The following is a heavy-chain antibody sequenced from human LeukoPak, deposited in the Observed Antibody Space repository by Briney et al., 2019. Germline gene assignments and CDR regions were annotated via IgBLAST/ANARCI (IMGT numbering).Heavy chain of an antibody. D-gene: IGHD1-7*01. CDR1: GVSISSSSYY. V-gene: IGHV4-39*01. CDR2: INYSGNT. Sequence: SETLSLTCAVSGVSISSSSYYWGWVRQPPGKGLERIGTINYSGNTYYNPSLKSRVTISVDTSKSQFSLKLSSVTAADTAVYYCARRKTGTMEDYWGQGTLVTVSS. CDR3: ARRKTGTMEDY. J-gene: IGHJ4*02.